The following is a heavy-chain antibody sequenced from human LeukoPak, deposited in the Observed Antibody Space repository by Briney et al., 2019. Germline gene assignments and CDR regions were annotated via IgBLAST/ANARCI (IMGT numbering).Heavy chain of an antibody. V-gene: IGHV1-69*13. CDR3: ASEYYYDSSGYY. Sequence: ASVKVSCKASGYTFTSYGISWVRQAPGQGLEWMGGIIPIFGTANYAQKFQGRVTITADESTSTAYMELSSLRSEDTAVYYCASEYYYDSSGYYWGQGTLVTVSS. CDR1: GYTFTSYG. D-gene: IGHD3-22*01. CDR2: IIPIFGTA. J-gene: IGHJ4*02.